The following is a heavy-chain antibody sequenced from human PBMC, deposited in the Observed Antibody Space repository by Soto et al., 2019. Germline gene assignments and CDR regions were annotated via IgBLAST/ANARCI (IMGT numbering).Heavy chain of an antibody. CDR3: AKDKGSGWYGYYGMDV. CDR2: ISGSGGST. CDR1: GFTFSSYG. V-gene: IGHV3-23*01. J-gene: IGHJ6*02. Sequence: EVQLLESGGGLVQPWGSLRLSCAVSGFTFSSYGMSWVRQAPGKGLEWVSTISGSGGSTYYADSVKGRFTISRDNSMNALYLQMNSLRAEDTAVYYCAKDKGSGWYGYYGMDVWGQGTTVTVSS. D-gene: IGHD6-19*01.